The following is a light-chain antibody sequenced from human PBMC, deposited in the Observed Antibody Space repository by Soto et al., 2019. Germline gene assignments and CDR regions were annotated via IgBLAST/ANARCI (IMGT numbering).Light chain of an antibody. CDR1: SSDVGGYNY. Sequence: QSVLTQPASVSGSPGQSMAISCTGSSSDVGGYNYVSWYQQHPGKAPQLIIYEVTNRPSGVSNRFSGSKSGNTASLTISGLQAEDEADYYCSSYTSSSTRVFGTGTRSPS. V-gene: IGLV2-14*01. CDR2: EVT. CDR3: SSYTSSSTRV. J-gene: IGLJ1*01.